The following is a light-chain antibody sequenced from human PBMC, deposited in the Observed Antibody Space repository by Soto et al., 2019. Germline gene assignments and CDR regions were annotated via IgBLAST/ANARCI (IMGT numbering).Light chain of an antibody. CDR3: QQYGSSRT. Sequence: DIVLTQSPGTLSLSPGGRATLSCRASETVSGSYLAGYQQKPGQAPRLLIYGAYNRATGIPDRFSGSGSGTDFTLTISRLEPEDFAVYYCQQYGSSRTFGQGTKVEIK. CDR1: ETVSGSY. CDR2: GAY. V-gene: IGKV3-20*01. J-gene: IGKJ1*01.